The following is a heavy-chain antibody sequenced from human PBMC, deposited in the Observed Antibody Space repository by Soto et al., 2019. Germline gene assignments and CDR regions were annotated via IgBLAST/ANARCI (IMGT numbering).Heavy chain of an antibody. D-gene: IGHD3-22*01. V-gene: IGHV1-3*01. CDR2: INAGNGNT. CDR3: ARKYYDSSGYYSNFDY. Sequence: GVSVKVSCKASGYTFTSYAMHWVRQAPGQRLEWMGWINAGNGNTKYSQKFQGRVTITRDTSASTAYMELSSLRSEDTAVYYCARKYYDSSGYYSNFDYWGQGTLVTVSS. CDR1: GYTFTSYA. J-gene: IGHJ4*02.